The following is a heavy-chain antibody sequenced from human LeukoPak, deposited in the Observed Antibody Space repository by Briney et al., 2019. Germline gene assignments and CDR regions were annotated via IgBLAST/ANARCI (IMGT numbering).Heavy chain of an antibody. V-gene: IGHV3-9*01. J-gene: IGHJ4*02. Sequence: GGSLRLSCAASGFTFDDYAMHWVRQAPGKGLEWVSGISWNSGSIGYADSVKGRFTISRDNAKNSLYLQMNSLRAEDTALYYCAKGGPGQDDILTGSSGSDFDYWGQGTLVTVSS. D-gene: IGHD3-9*01. CDR3: AKGGPGQDDILTGSSGSDFDY. CDR2: ISWNSGSI. CDR1: GFTFDDYA.